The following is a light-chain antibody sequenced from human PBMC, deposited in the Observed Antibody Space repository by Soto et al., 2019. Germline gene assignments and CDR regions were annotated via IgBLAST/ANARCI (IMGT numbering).Light chain of an antibody. V-gene: IGKV3-20*01. Sequence: EIVLTQSPFTLSLSPGERATLSCRASQSVSSSYLAWYQQKPGQAPRLLIYGASSRATGIPDRFSGSGSGTDFTLTISRLEPEDFAVYYCQQYGRTFGQGTKVDIK. CDR3: QQYGRT. CDR1: QSVSSSY. J-gene: IGKJ1*01. CDR2: GAS.